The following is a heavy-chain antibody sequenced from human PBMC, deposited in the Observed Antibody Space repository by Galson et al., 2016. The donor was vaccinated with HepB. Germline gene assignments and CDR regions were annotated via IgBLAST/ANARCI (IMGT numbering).Heavy chain of an antibody. J-gene: IGHJ4*02. Sequence: ALRLACAASGCSCTKPGMHWFRQAPGKGVEGVAVIAHNGRNKYYADSVKGRFTISRDNSKNTLSLQMNSLRGEDTAVYYCAKDIAADGYHDFFDYWGQGTLVIVTS. D-gene: IGHD6-13*01. V-gene: IGHV3-30*18. CDR1: GCSCTKPG. CDR3: AKDIAADGYHDFFDY. CDR2: IAHNGRNK.